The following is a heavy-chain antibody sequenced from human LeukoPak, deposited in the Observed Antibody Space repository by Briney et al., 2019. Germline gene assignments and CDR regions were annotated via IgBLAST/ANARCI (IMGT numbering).Heavy chain of an antibody. Sequence: PGGSLRLSCAASGFTFSSYAMSWVRQAPGKGLEWVSAISGSGGTTYYTDSVKGRFTISRDNSKNTLYLQMNSLRAEDTAVYYCAKTRYSMGPYYFDYWGQGTLVTVSS. J-gene: IGHJ4*02. D-gene: IGHD5-18*01. CDR3: AKTRYSMGPYYFDY. V-gene: IGHV3-23*01. CDR1: GFTFSSYA. CDR2: ISGSGGTT.